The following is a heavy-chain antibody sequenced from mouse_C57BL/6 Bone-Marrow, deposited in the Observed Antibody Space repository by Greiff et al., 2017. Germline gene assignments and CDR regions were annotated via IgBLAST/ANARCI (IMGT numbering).Heavy chain of an antibody. CDR3: ASGPLSWFAY. CDR1: GYTFTSYW. J-gene: IGHJ3*01. V-gene: IGHV1-64*01. CDR2: IHPNSGST. Sequence: QVHVKQSGAELVKPGASVKLSCKASGYTFTSYWMHWVKQRPGQGLEWIGMIHPNSGSTNYNEKFKSKATLTVDKSSSTAYMQLSSLTSEDSAVYYCASGPLSWFAYWGQGTLVTVSA.